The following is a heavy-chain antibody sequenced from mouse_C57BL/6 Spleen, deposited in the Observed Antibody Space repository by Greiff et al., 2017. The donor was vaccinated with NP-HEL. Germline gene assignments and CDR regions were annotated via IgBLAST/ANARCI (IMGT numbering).Heavy chain of an antibody. V-gene: IGHV1-58*01. J-gene: IGHJ2*01. Sequence: VQLQQSGAELVRPGSSVKMSCKTSGYTFTSYGINWVKQRPGQGLEWIGYIYIGSGYTEYNEKFKGKATLTSDTSSSTAYMQLSSLTSEDSAIYCSARSTTVVADYWGQGTTLTVSS. CDR2: IYIGSGYT. CDR1: GYTFTSYG. CDR3: ARSTTVVADY. D-gene: IGHD1-1*01.